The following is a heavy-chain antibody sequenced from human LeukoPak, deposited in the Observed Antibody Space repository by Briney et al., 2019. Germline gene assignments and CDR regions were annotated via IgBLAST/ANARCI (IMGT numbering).Heavy chain of an antibody. CDR2: IYSGGST. Sequence: PGGSLRLSCVASGFTVSSNYMSWVRQAPGKGLEWVSVIYSGGSTYYADSVKGRFTISRDNSKNTLYLQMNSLRAEDTAVYYCARDGAGSYGYDYWGQGTLVTVSS. CDR1: GFTVSSNY. D-gene: IGHD5-18*01. CDR3: ARDGAGSYGYDY. V-gene: IGHV3-66*01. J-gene: IGHJ4*02.